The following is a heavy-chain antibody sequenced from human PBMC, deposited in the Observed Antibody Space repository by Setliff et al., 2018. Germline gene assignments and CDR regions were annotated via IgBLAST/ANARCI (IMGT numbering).Heavy chain of an antibody. Sequence: SETLSLTCTVSGGSISSGSYYWSWIRQPAGKGLEWIGCIYTSGSTNYNPSLKSRVTISVDTSKNQFSLKLSSVTAADTAVYYCARDVRYYYGSGSYYNDWFDPWGQGTLVTVSS. CDR3: ARDVRYYYGSGSYYNDWFDP. J-gene: IGHJ5*02. V-gene: IGHV4-61*02. D-gene: IGHD3-10*01. CDR2: IYTSGST. CDR1: GGSISSGSYY.